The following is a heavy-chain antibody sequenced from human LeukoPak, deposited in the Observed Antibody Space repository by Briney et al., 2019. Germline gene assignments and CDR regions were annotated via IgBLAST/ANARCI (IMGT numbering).Heavy chain of an antibody. CDR1: GGSIGSHY. Sequence: PSETLSLTCTVSGGSIGSHYWSWIRQPPGKGLEWIGYIYYSGSTNYNLSLKSRVTISVDTSKNQFSLKLSSVTAADTAVYYCARVYGHSSSQGRPFDYWGQGTLGTVSS. V-gene: IGHV4-59*11. D-gene: IGHD6-13*01. CDR2: IYYSGST. CDR3: ARVYGHSSSQGRPFDY. J-gene: IGHJ4*02.